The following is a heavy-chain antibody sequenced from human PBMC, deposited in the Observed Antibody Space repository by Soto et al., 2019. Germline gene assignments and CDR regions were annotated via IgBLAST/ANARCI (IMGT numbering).Heavy chain of an antibody. J-gene: IGHJ4*02. V-gene: IGHV1-2*02. D-gene: IGHD3-16*01. Sequence: QVQLVQSGAEVKKPGASVKVSCKASGYTFNSYYIHWVRQAPGQGLEWMGWINPNSDVTGYAQSFQGRVTMTRDMSMTTAYMDLTRLRSDDRAVYYCVRVGLNRNYDFDFWGPVTLITVSS. CDR3: VRVGLNRNYDFDF. CDR1: GYTFNSYY. CDR2: INPNSDVT.